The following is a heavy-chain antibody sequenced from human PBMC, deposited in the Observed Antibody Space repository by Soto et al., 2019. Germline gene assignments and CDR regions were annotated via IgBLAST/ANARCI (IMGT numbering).Heavy chain of an antibody. D-gene: IGHD3-9*01. V-gene: IGHV1-8*01. CDR3: ARELGISGVNVWFDP. J-gene: IGHJ5*02. CDR1: GYTFTSYD. CDR2: MNPNSGNT. Sequence: ASVKFSCKASGYTFTSYDINWVRQGTGQGLEWMGWMNPNSGNTGYAQKFQGGVTMTRNTSISTAYMELSSLRSEDTAVYYCARELGISGVNVWFDPWGQGTLVTVSS.